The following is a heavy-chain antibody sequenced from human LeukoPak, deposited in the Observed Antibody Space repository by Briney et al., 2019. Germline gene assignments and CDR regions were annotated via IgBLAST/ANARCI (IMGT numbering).Heavy chain of an antibody. D-gene: IGHD5-12*01. CDR2: ISYDGSNK. Sequence: GGSLRLSCAASGFTFSSSGMHWVRQAPGKGLEWVAVISYDGSNKYYADSVKGRFTISRDNSKNTLYLQMNSLGAEDTAVYYCAREVVARNYYYYGMDVWGQGTTVTVSS. CDR1: GFTFSSSG. CDR3: AREVVARNYYYYGMDV. V-gene: IGHV3-30*03. J-gene: IGHJ6*02.